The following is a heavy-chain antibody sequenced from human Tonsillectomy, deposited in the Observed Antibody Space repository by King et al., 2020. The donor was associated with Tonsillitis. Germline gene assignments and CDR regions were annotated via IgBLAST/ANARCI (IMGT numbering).Heavy chain of an antibody. V-gene: IGHV1-45*02. Sequence: QLVQSGAEVKKTGSSVKVSCKASGYTFTYRYLHWVRQAPGQALEWMGWITPFNGNTNYAQKFQDRVTITRDRSMSTAYMELSSLRSEDTAMYYCASHYYDSDNDAFDIWAQGTMVTVSS. D-gene: IGHD3-22*01. CDR2: ITPFNGNT. CDR3: ASHYYDSDNDAFDI. J-gene: IGHJ3*02. CDR1: GYTFTYRY.